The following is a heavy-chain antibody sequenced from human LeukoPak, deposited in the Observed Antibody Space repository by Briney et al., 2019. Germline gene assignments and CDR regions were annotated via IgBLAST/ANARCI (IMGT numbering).Heavy chain of an antibody. Sequence: GGSLRLSCAASGFTFSSYAMSWVRQAPGKGLEWVSAISGSGGSTYYADSVKGRFTISRDNSKNTLYPQMNSLRAEDTAVYYCAKVKYYDFWSGYRVPYYFDYWGQGTLVTVSS. J-gene: IGHJ4*02. D-gene: IGHD3-3*01. V-gene: IGHV3-23*01. CDR3: AKVKYYDFWSGYRVPYYFDY. CDR2: ISGSGGST. CDR1: GFTFSSYA.